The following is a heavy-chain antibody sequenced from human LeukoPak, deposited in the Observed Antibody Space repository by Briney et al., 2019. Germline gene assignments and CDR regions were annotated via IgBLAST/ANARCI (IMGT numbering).Heavy chain of an antibody. J-gene: IGHJ6*02. D-gene: IGHD4-11*01. Sequence: PGGSLRLSCAASGITFSSYAMSWVRQAPGKGLEWVSVMYSGGSTYYADSVKGRVAISRDNSQNTVFLQMNSVRVEDTAVYYCARSYSNHLFGMDVWGQGTAVTVSS. V-gene: IGHV3-66*01. CDR3: ARSYSNHLFGMDV. CDR2: MYSGGST. CDR1: GITFSSYA.